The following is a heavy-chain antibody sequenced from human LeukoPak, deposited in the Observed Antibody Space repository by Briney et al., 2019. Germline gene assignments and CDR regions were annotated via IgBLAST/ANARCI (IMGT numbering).Heavy chain of an antibody. D-gene: IGHD3-22*01. CDR1: GGSISSGDYY. V-gene: IGHV4-30-4*01. J-gene: IGHJ5*02. CDR2: IYYSGST. Sequence: NPSETLSLTCTVSGGSISSGDYYWSWIRQPPGKGLEWIGYIYYSGSTYYNPSLKGRVTISVDTSKNQFSLKLSSVTAADTAVYYCARAINYYDSSGPWGQGTLVTVSS. CDR3: ARAINYYDSSGP.